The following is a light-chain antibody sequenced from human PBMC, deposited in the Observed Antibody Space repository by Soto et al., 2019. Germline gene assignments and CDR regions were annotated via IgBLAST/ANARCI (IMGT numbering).Light chain of an antibody. J-gene: IGKJ5*01. CDR1: QSVRSD. V-gene: IGKV3D-15*01. CDR2: GVS. CDR3: QQYNNWPPIT. Sequence: EILLTQSPDTLSLSPGQRATLSCRASQSVRSDYFAWYQQKPGQAPRVIFFGVSTRATGVPDRFSGSGSGTELTLTISSLQSEDFAVYYCQQYNNWPPITFGQGTRLEI.